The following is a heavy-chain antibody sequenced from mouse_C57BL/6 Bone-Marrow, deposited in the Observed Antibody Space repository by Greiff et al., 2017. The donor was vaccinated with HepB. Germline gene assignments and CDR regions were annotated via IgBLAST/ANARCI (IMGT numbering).Heavy chain of an antibody. CDR3: ARDKKSNYRFAY. V-gene: IGHV5-4*01. D-gene: IGHD2-5*01. CDR1: GFTFSSYA. Sequence: EVQGVESGGGLVKPGGSLKLSCAASGFTFSSYAMSWVRQTPEKRLEWVATISDGGSYTYYPDNVKGRFTISRDNAKNNLYLQMSHLKSEDTAMYYCARDKKSNYRFAYWGQGTLVTVSA. CDR2: ISDGGSYT. J-gene: IGHJ3*01.